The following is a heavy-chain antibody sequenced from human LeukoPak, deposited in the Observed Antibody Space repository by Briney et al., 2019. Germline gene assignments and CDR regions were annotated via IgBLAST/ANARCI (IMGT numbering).Heavy chain of an antibody. CDR3: ARATQRYCSGTTCFPYWFDT. CDR1: GGSMTHYF. Sequence: PSGTLSLTCTVSGGSMTHYFWNWIRQAPGKGLEWIGYTLTSGSPDYSRSLKSRVTISLDTSKNHFSLMLSSVTAADTAVYFCARATQRYCSGTTCFPYWFDTWGQGTLATVSS. J-gene: IGHJ5*02. D-gene: IGHD2-2*01. V-gene: IGHV4-4*09. CDR2: TLTSGSP.